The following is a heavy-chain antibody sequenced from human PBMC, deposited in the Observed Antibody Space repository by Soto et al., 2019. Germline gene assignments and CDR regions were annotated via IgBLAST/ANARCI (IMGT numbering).Heavy chain of an antibody. CDR1: GGSISSGGYY. D-gene: IGHD2-15*01. CDR2: IYYSGST. CDR3: ARDVEYCSGGSCFLGWFDY. V-gene: IGHV4-31*03. Sequence: SETLSLTCTVSGGSISSGGYYWSWIRQHPGKGLEWIGFIYYSGSTYYNPSLKSRLTISVDTSKNQFSLKLSSVTAADTAVYYCARDVEYCSGGSCFLGWFDYWGRGTLVTVSS. J-gene: IGHJ5*01.